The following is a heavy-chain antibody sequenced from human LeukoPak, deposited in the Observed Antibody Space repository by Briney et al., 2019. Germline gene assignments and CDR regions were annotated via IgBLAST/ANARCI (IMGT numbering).Heavy chain of an antibody. D-gene: IGHD5-18*01. J-gene: IGHJ4*02. Sequence: PSETLSLTCTVSGGSISSYYWSWIRQPPGKGLEWIGYIYYSGSTNYNPSLKSRVTISVDTSKNQFSLKLSSVTAADTAVYYCARGHSPQLPFDYWGQGTLVTVSS. CDR2: IYYSGST. V-gene: IGHV4-59*01. CDR1: GGSISSYY. CDR3: ARGHSPQLPFDY.